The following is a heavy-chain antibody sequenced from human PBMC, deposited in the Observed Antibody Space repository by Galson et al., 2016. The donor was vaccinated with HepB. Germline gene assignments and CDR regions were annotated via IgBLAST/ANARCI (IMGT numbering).Heavy chain of an antibody. Sequence: SLRLSCAASGFTFSKYTMTWVRLAPGKGLEWMSYISLSSSIIYYADTVEGRFTISRDDAGNSLHLQMNSLRDGDTAIYYCARGREGYDSSAYPFDPWGQGTLVTVSS. V-gene: IGHV3-48*02. CDR3: ARGREGYDSSAYPFDP. CDR2: ISLSSSII. D-gene: IGHD3-22*01. CDR1: GFTFSKYT. J-gene: IGHJ5*02.